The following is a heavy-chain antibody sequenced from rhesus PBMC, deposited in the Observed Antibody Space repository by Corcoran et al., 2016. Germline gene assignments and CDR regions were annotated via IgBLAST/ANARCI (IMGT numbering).Heavy chain of an antibody. CDR1: GYSFTSYW. J-gene: IGHJ4*01. D-gene: IGHD5-24*01. Sequence: EVQLVQSGAEVKRPGESLKISCKTSGYSFTSYWISWVRQLPGKGLEWSGASVPGDSKTRDSPPFQGQVTISADKSISPAYLQWSSLKASDTATYYGAKGYSGYKTHFDYWGQGVLVTVSS. CDR2: SVPGDSKT. V-gene: IGHV5-20*02. CDR3: AKGYSGYKTHFDY.